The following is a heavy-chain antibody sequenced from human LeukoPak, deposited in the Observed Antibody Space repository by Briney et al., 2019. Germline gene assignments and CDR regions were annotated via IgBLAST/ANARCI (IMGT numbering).Heavy chain of an antibody. J-gene: IGHJ5*02. Sequence: GESLKISCKGSGYSFTSYWIGCVRQMPGKGLEWKGIIYPGDSDTRYSPSFQGQVTISADKSISTAYLQWSSLKASDTAMYYCARQSRGRLLWFGEATKNWFDPWGQGTLVTVSS. D-gene: IGHD3-10*01. V-gene: IGHV5-51*01. CDR1: GYSFTSYW. CDR2: IYPGDSDT. CDR3: ARQSRGRLLWFGEATKNWFDP.